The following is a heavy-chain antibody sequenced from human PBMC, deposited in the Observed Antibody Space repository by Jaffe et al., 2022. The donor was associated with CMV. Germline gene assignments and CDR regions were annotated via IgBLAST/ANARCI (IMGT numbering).Heavy chain of an antibody. CDR1: GYTFTGYY. V-gene: IGHV1-2*02. Sequence: QVQLVQSGAEVKKPGASVKVSCKASGYTFTGYYMHWVRQAPGQGLEWMGWINPNSGGTNYAQKFQGRVTMTRDTSISTAYMELSRLRSDDTAVYYCARDPLRVRLRSWFDPWGQGTLVTVSS. J-gene: IGHJ5*02. CDR2: INPNSGGT. D-gene: IGHD4-17*01. CDR3: ARDPLRVRLRSWFDP.